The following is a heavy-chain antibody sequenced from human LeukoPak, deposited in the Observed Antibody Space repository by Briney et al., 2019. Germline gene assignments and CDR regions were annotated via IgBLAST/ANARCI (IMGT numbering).Heavy chain of an antibody. Sequence: AGGSLRLSCAASGFTFDDYAMHWVRQAPGKGLEWVSDITCNSDNIEYADSVKGRFTISRDNSKNTVYLQMNSLRAEDTAVYFCAKEYGYDYNYFNSMDVWGKGPTVTISS. V-gene: IGHV3-9*01. J-gene: IGHJ6*03. D-gene: IGHD1-1*01. CDR1: GFTFDDYA. CDR3: AKEYGYDYNYFNSMDV. CDR2: ITCNSDNI.